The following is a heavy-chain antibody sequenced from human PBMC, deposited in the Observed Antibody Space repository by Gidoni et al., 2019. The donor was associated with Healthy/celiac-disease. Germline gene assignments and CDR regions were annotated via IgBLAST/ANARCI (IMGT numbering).Heavy chain of an antibody. J-gene: IGHJ6*02. CDR3: ARAGVPAAISRPYYYGMDV. CDR1: GGTFSSYA. D-gene: IGHD2-2*01. CDR2: IIPILGIA. Sequence: VQLVQSGAAVKKPWSSVQVSCKSSGGTFSSYAISWVRQAPGQGLEWMGRIIPILGIANYAQKFQGRVTITADKSTRTAYMELSSLRSEDTAVYYCARAGVPAAISRPYYYGMDVWGQGTTVTVSS. V-gene: IGHV1-69*04.